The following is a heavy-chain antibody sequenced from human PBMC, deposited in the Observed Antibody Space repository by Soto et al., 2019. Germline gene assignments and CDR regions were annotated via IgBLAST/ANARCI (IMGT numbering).Heavy chain of an antibody. CDR1: GGSISSYY. J-gene: IGHJ4*01. Sequence: ETLSLTCTVSGGSISSYYWSWIRQPAGKGLEWIGRIYHSGSTYYNPSLKSRVTISVDTSKNQFSLKLSSVTAADTAVYYCARDLTPGIAAAGLDYWGHETLVTVSS. V-gene: IGHV4-4*07. D-gene: IGHD6-13*01. CDR3: ARDLTPGIAAAGLDY. CDR2: IYHSGST.